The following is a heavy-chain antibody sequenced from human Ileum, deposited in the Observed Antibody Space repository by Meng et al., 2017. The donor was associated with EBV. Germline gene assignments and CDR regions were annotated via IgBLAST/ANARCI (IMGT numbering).Heavy chain of an antibody. D-gene: IGHD6-13*01. CDR2: HSGSA. CDR3: AISAEGAGGKGY. V-gene: IGHV4-30-4*01. CDR1: GGSISSCSYH. Sequence: QVQLQESGPGLVKPSPTLSLTCAASGGSISSCSYHWSRIRQAPGKGLEWIGHSGSASSNPSLRSRLTISVDPSKNQFSLRLDSATAADTAVYYCAISAEGAGGKGYWGQGTLVTVSS. J-gene: IGHJ4*02.